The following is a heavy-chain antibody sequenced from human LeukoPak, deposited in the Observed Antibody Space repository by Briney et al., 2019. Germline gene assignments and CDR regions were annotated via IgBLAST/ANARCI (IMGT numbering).Heavy chain of an antibody. CDR2: ISSSSCHI. CDR3: AREAPYGYYGMDV. Sequence: GVSLRLSCAASGFSFRRYSMNWVRQAPAKGLEWVSSISSSSCHIYYADSIKGRFIISRDNAKGSLYLQMNSLRAEDAAVYYCAREAPYGYYGMDVWGQGTTVTVSS. CDR1: GFSFRRYS. D-gene: IGHD4-17*01. J-gene: IGHJ6*02. V-gene: IGHV3-21*01.